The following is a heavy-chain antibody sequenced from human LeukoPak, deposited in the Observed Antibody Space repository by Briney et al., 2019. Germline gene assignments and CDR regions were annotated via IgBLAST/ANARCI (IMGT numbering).Heavy chain of an antibody. J-gene: IGHJ4*02. CDR2: ISSSSSII. Sequence: GGSLRLSCAASGSTFSSHTMNWVRQAPGKGLEWVSYISSSSSIIYYADSVKGRFTVSRDNAKNSLYLQMNSLRAEDTAVYYCARNLPAADYWGQGTLVTVSS. CDR1: GSTFSSHT. V-gene: IGHV3-48*04. CDR3: ARNLPAADY. D-gene: IGHD2-2*01.